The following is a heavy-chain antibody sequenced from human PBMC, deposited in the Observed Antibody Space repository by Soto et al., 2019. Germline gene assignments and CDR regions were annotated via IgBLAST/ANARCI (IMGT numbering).Heavy chain of an antibody. D-gene: IGHD3-16*01. CDR3: ATPGPDYVWGSYGRFDY. CDR2: FDPEDGET. CDR1: GYTLTELS. J-gene: IGHJ4*02. V-gene: IGHV1-24*01. Sequence: GSSVKVACKVSGYTLTELSMHWVRQAPGKGLEGMGGFDPEDGETIYAQKFQRRVTMTEDTSTDTAYIELSSLRSEDTAVSYCATPGPDYVWGSYGRFDYCGQGTMVTVSS.